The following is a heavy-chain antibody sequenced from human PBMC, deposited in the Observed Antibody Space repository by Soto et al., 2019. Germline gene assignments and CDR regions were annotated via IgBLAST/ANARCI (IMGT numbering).Heavy chain of an antibody. V-gene: IGHV3-30*18. J-gene: IGHJ4*02. CDR3: AKQADYDFWSGYCDY. Sequence: GGSLRLSCAASGFTFSSYGMHWVRQAPGKGLEWVAVISYDGSNKYYADSVKGRFTISRDNSKNTLYLQMNSLRAEDTAVYYCAKQADYDFWSGYCDYWGQGTLVTVSS. D-gene: IGHD3-3*01. CDR1: GFTFSSYG. CDR2: ISYDGSNK.